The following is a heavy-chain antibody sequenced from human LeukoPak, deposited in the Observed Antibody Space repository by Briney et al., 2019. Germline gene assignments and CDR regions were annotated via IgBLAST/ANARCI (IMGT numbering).Heavy chain of an antibody. Sequence: PGGSLRLSCAASGFTFSSYEMNWVRQAPGKGLEWVSYISSSGSTIYYADSVKGRFTISRDNAKNTLYLQMNSLRAEDTAVYYCAKETIVPAGFFDYWGQGTLVTVSS. CDR3: AKETIVPAGFFDY. J-gene: IGHJ4*02. CDR1: GFTFSSYE. CDR2: ISSSGSTI. D-gene: IGHD2-2*01. V-gene: IGHV3-48*03.